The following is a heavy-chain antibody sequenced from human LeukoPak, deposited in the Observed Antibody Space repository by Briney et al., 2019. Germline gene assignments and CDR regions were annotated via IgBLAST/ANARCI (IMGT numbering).Heavy chain of an antibody. CDR2: ISSSGSTI. D-gene: IGHD4-17*01. CDR1: GFTFSSYE. Sequence: PGGSLRLSCAASGFTFSSYEMNWVRQAPGKGLEWVSYISSSGSTIYYADSVKGRFTISRDNAKNSLYLQMNSLRAEDTAVYYCARSYGDSSFYYYYYMDVWGKGTTVTVSS. CDR3: ARSYGDSSFYYYYYMDV. J-gene: IGHJ6*03. V-gene: IGHV3-48*03.